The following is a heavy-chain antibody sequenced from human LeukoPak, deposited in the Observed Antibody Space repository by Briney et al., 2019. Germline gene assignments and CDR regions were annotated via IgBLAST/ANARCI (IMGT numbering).Heavy chain of an antibody. J-gene: IGHJ4*02. D-gene: IGHD2-21*01. V-gene: IGHV4-61*02. CDR3: ATATCGGDCYYIDY. CDR2: IHTSGST. CDR1: GGSISSGSYY. Sequence: SETLSLTCTVSGGSISSGSYYWSWIRQPAGKGLEWIGRIHTSGSTNYNPSLKSRATISVDTSKNQFSLKLSSVTAADTAVYYCATATCGGDCYYIDYWGQGTLVTVSS.